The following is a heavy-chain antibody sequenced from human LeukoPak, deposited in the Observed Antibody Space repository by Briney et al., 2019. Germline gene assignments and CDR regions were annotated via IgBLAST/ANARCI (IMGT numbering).Heavy chain of an antibody. D-gene: IGHD5-18*01. CDR3: ARDWLRPTDYYYYMDV. V-gene: IGHV4-59*12. CDR2: IYYSGST. Sequence: SETLSLTCTVSGGSISSYYWSWIRQPPGKGLEWIGYIYYSGSTNYNPSLKSRVTMSVDTSKNQFSLKLSSVTAADTAVYYCARDWLRPTDYYYYMDVWGKGTTVTVSS. J-gene: IGHJ6*03. CDR1: GGSISSYY.